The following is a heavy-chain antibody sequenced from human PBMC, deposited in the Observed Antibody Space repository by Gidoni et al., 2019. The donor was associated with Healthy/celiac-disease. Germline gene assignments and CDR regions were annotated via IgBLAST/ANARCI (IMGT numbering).Heavy chain of an antibody. CDR2: ISGSGGST. D-gene: IGHD4-4*01. V-gene: IGHV3-23*01. J-gene: IGHJ4*02. CDR3: AKVPPLYSNYELYYFDY. CDR1: GFTFSSYA. Sequence: EVQLLESGGGLVQPGGSLRLSCAASGFTFSSYAMSWVRQAPGKGLEWVSAISGSGGSTYYADSVKGRFTISRDNSKNTLYLQMNSLRAEDTAVYYCAKVPPLYSNYELYYFDYWGQGTLVTVSS.